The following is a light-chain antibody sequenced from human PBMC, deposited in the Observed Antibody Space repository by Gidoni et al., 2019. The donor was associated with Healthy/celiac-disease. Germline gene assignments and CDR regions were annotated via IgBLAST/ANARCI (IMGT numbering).Light chain of an antibody. CDR3: NSRDSSGNHLNVV. Sequence: SSELTQAPAVSVALGQTVRITCQGDSLRSYYASWYQQKPGQAPVLVIYGKNNRPSGITDRFSGSSSGNTASLTITGAQAEYEADYYCNSRDSSGNHLNVVFGGGTKLTVL. CDR2: GKN. CDR1: SLRSYY. J-gene: IGLJ2*01. V-gene: IGLV3-19*01.